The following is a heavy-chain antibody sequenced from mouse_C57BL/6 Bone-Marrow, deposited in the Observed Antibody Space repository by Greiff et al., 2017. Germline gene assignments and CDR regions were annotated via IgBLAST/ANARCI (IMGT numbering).Heavy chain of an antibody. CDR2: IYPGGGYT. D-gene: IGHD4-1*01. V-gene: IGHV1-63*01. CDR3: ARRLTWIYYFDY. CDR1: GYTFTNYW. Sequence: QVQLQQSGAELVRPGTSVKLSCKASGYTFTNYWIGWAKQRPGHGLEWIGDIYPGGGYTNYNEKFKGKATLTVDKSSSTAYMQFSSLTSEDSAIYYCARRLTWIYYFDYWGQGTTVTVSS. J-gene: IGHJ2*01.